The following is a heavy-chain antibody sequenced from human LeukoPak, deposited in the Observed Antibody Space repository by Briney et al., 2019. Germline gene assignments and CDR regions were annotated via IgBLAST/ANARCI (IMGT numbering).Heavy chain of an antibody. J-gene: IGHJ4*02. CDR2: INPNSGGT. V-gene: IGHV1-2*02. Sequence: ASVKVSCKASGGTFSSYAISWVRQAPGQGLEWMGWINPNSGGTNYAQKFQGRVTMTRDTSISTAYMELSRLRSDDTAVYYCARSRGSQRSHYFDYWGQGTLVTVSS. CDR1: GGTFSSYA. CDR3: ARSRGSQRSHYFDY.